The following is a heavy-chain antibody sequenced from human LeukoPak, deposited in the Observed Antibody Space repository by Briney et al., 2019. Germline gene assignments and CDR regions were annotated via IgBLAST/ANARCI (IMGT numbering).Heavy chain of an antibody. Sequence: SETLSLTCAVYGGSFSGYYWSWIRQPPGKGLEWIGEINHSGSTNDNSSLKSRVTISVDTSTNQFSLKLSSVTAADTAVYHCARDGIAARPSLDPWGQGTLVTVSS. J-gene: IGHJ5*02. CDR1: GGSFSGYY. D-gene: IGHD6-6*01. CDR2: INHSGST. V-gene: IGHV4-34*01. CDR3: ARDGIAARPSLDP.